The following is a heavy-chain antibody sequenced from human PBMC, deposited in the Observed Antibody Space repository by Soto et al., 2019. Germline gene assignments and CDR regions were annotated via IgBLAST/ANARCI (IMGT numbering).Heavy chain of an antibody. V-gene: IGHV1-69*02. CDR3: AKVRGGAYAEGYYFDF. CDR2: IIPSLGVA. Sequence: QVQLVQSGAEVKKPGSSVKVSCKASGGPFSTYTISWVRQAPGQGLEWMGRIIPSLGVANYAQKFQGRVSITADTSTTTAYMELSSLRSEDTAMYYCAKVRGGAYAEGYYFDFWGQGTLVTVSS. D-gene: IGHD3-16*01. CDR1: GGPFSTYT. J-gene: IGHJ4*02.